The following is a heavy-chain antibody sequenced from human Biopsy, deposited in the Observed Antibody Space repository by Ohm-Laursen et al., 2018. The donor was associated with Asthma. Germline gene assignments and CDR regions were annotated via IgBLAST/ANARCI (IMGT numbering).Heavy chain of an antibody. CDR1: GGTFNTYV. CDR2: INSVFGTT. CDR3: ARKAGSCISRTCYSLDF. Sequence: ASVKVSCKSLGGTFNTYVIGWGRQAPGQGLEWMGGINSVFGTTTYPQKFQDRVTITADDSTSAVYMELSSLRSEDTAVYYCARKAGSCISRTCYSLDFWGQGTLVTVSS. D-gene: IGHD2-2*01. J-gene: IGHJ4*02. V-gene: IGHV1-69*13.